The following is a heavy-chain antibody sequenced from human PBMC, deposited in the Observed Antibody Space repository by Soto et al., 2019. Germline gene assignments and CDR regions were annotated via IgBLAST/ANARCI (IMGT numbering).Heavy chain of an antibody. D-gene: IGHD2-15*01. Sequence: SETLSLTCTVSGGSISSYYWSWIRQPPGKGLEWIGYIYFSGSTNYNPSLKSRVTISLDTSKNHFSLKLSSVAAADTAVYYCASYSTTRSFDYWGQGTLVTVS. CDR1: GGSISSYY. CDR3: ASYSTTRSFDY. V-gene: IGHV4-59*08. J-gene: IGHJ4*02. CDR2: IYFSGST.